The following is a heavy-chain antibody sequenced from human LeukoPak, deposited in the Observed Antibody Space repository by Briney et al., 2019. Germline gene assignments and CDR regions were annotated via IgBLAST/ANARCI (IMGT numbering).Heavy chain of an antibody. CDR1: GGSISSSSYY. CDR2: IYYSGST. V-gene: IGHV4-39*01. Sequence: SETLSLTCTVSGGSISSSSYYWGWIRQPPGKGLEWIGSIYYSGSTYYNPSLKSRVTISVDTSKNQFPLKLSSVTAADTAVYYCARQGTVTRTLDYWGQGTLVTVSS. D-gene: IGHD4-17*01. J-gene: IGHJ4*02. CDR3: ARQGTVTRTLDY.